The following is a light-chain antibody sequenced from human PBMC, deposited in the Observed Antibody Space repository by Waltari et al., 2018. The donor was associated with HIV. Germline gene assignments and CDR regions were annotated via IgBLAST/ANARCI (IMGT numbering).Light chain of an antibody. Sequence: IVLTLSPATLSLCPGERATLPCRASQSVSNYLAWYQQKPGQAPRLLIYDASNRATGIPARFSASGSGTDFTLTISSLEPEDFAVYYCQQRSYWPPYTFGQGTRLEIK. CDR3: QQRSYWPPYT. CDR1: QSVSNY. J-gene: IGKJ2*01. V-gene: IGKV3-11*01. CDR2: DAS.